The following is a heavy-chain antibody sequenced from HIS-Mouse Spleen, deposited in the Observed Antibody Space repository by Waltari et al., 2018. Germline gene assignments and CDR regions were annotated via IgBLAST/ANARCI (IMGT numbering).Heavy chain of an antibody. Sequence: QLQLQESGPGLVKPSETLSLTCTVPGGSISSSSYYWGWFRQPPGKGLEWIGSIYYSGSTYYNPSLKSRVTISVDTSKNQFSLKLSSVTAADTAVYYCAWPYSGSYPLWGQGTLVTVSS. V-gene: IGHV4-39*01. J-gene: IGHJ4*02. CDR1: GGSISSSSYY. D-gene: IGHD1-26*01. CDR2: IYYSGST. CDR3: AWPYSGSYPL.